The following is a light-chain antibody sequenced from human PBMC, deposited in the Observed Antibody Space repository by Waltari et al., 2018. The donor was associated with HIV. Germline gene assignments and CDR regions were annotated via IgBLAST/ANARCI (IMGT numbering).Light chain of an antibody. CDR1: TSNIGHPY. V-gene: IGLV1-51*01. Sequence: SVLTQPPSVSAAPGQQLTIPCSGSTSNIGHPYLSWYQQLPGTAPKLLIYDSNKRPSGIPDRFFGAKVGTTATLGITGLQTGDEANYYCESWDARLRAGVFGGGTRLTVL. CDR2: DSN. CDR3: ESWDARLRAGV. J-gene: IGLJ3*02.